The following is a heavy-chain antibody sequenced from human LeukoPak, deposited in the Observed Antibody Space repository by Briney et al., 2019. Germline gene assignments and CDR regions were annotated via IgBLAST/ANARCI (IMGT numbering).Heavy chain of an antibody. Sequence: GESLKTSRKGSGYSSTICWIGCMRQMPGKGLEWMGIIYPCDSDTRYSPSFQGQVTISADKSISTAYLQWSSLKASDTAMYYCARSYGYSYGYPDYWGQGTLVTVSS. CDR3: ARSYGYSYGYPDY. J-gene: IGHJ4*02. CDR1: GYSSTICW. CDR2: IYPCDSDT. D-gene: IGHD5-18*01. V-gene: IGHV5-51*01.